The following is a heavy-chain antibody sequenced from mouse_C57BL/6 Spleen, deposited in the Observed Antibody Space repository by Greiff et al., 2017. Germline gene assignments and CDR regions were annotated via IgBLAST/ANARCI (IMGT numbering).Heavy chain of an antibody. D-gene: IGHD2-1*01. CDR2: ISYDGSN. J-gene: IGHJ1*03. Sequence: DVQLQESGPGLVKPSQSLSLTCSVTGYSITSGYYWNWIRQFPGNKLEWMGYISYDGSNNYNPSLKNRISITRYTSKNQFFLKLNSVTTEDTATYDCARVYYGNYWYFDVWGTGTTVTVSS. CDR1: GYSITSGYY. CDR3: ARVYYGNYWYFDV. V-gene: IGHV3-6*01.